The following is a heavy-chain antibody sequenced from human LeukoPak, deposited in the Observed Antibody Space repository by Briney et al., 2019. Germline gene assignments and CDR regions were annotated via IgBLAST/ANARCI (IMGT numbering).Heavy chain of an antibody. Sequence: PGGSLRLSCAGSGFTFSSYSMNWVRQAPGKGLEWVSSISSDSSYIYYADSVKGRFTISRDNAKNSLFLQMNTLRAEDTAVYYCARALYGSGSSFDYWGQGTLVTVSS. CDR3: ARALYGSGSSFDY. J-gene: IGHJ4*02. CDR1: GFTFSSYS. V-gene: IGHV3-21*01. D-gene: IGHD3-10*01. CDR2: ISSDSSYI.